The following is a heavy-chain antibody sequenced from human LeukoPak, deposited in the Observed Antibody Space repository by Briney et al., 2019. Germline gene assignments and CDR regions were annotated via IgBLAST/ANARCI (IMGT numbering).Heavy chain of an antibody. V-gene: IGHV3-48*01. J-gene: IGHJ4*02. CDR2: ISSSGSTI. Sequence: GGSLRLSCAISGSTFSIYSLNWVRQAPGKGPEWISYISSSGSTIYYADSVKGRFTISRDNAKNLLSLQMESQRAEDTAVYYCATDPDTTMPWGQGTLVTVSS. CDR3: ATDPDTTMP. D-gene: IGHD5-18*01. CDR1: GSTFSIYS.